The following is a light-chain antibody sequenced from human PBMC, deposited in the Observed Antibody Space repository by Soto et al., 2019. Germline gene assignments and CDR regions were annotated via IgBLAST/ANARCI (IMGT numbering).Light chain of an antibody. Sequence: EIVLTQSPATLSLSPGERATLSCRASQSVGSHLAWYQQKPGQAPRLLIYDASNRATGIPARFSGSGSGTDFTLTITGLEPEDFAVYYCQQRDYWPPFPFGPGTKVEIK. CDR1: QSVGSH. V-gene: IGKV3-11*01. CDR3: QQRDYWPPFP. CDR2: DAS. J-gene: IGKJ3*01.